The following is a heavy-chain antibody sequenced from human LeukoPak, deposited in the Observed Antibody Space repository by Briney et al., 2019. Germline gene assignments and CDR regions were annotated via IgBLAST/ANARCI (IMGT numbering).Heavy chain of an antibody. Sequence: GGSLRLSCAASGFTFSSYSMNWVRQAPGKGLEWVSYISSSSSTIYYADSVKGRFTISRDNAKNSLYLQMNSLRAEDTAVYYCARESATETNHGTLCMDVWGQGTTVTVSS. V-gene: IGHV3-48*01. CDR3: ARESATETNHGTLCMDV. J-gene: IGHJ6*02. CDR2: ISSSSSTI. D-gene: IGHD4-17*01. CDR1: GFTFSSYS.